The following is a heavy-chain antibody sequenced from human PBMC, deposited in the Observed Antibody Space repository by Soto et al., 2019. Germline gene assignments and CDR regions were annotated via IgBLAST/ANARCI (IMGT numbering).Heavy chain of an antibody. CDR1: GGSISSSNW. CDR3: ARAHYGSGKRVIRVIQYNWFDP. CDR2: IYHSGST. J-gene: IGHJ5*02. D-gene: IGHD3-10*01. V-gene: IGHV4-4*02. Sequence: SETLSLTCTVSGGSISSSNWWSWVRQPPGKGLEWIGEIYHSGSTNYNPSLKSRVTISVDKSKNQFSLKLSSVTAADTAVYYCARAHYGSGKRVIRVIQYNWFDPWGQGTLVTVSS.